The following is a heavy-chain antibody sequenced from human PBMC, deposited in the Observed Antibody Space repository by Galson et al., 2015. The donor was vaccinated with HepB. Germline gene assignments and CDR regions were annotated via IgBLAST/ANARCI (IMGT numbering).Heavy chain of an antibody. J-gene: IGHJ4*02. Sequence: SLRLSCATSGFTFTNYAMSWVRRAPGKGLEWVSGIIAIGTSTHYADSVKGRFTISRDNSKNTIYLQMNSLRAKDSAVYYCAKDYADKLMTSETAALFEYWGQGALVTVSS. CDR1: GFTFTNYA. V-gene: IGHV3-23*05. CDR3: AKDYADKLMTSETAALFEY. D-gene: IGHD3-16*01. CDR2: IIAIGTST.